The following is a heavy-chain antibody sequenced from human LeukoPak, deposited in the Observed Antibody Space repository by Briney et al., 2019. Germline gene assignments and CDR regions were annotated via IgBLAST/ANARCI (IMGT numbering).Heavy chain of an antibody. CDR2: IYYSGST. CDR3: ANSLWWLRN. J-gene: IGHJ4*02. Sequence: SETLSLTCTVSGDSVSSGGYYWSWIRQPPGKGLEWIGYIYYSGSTNYNPSLKSRVTISVDTSKNQLSLKLSSVTAADTAVCYCANSLWWLRNWGQGTLVTVSS. D-gene: IGHD4/OR15-4a*01. CDR1: GDSVSSGGYY. V-gene: IGHV4-61*08.